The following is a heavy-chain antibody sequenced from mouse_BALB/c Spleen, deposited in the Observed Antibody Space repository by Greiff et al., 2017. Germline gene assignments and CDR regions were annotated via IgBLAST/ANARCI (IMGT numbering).Heavy chain of an antibody. J-gene: IGHJ1*01. Sequence: ESGPGLVKPSQSLSLTCTVTGYSITSDYAWNWIRQFPGNKLEWMGYISYSGSTSYNPSLKSRISITRDTSKNQFFLQLNSVTTEDTATYYCARGGITTATWYFDVWGAGTTVTVSS. CDR2: ISYSGST. D-gene: IGHD1-2*01. CDR3: ARGGITTATWYFDV. V-gene: IGHV3-2*02. CDR1: GYSITSDYA.